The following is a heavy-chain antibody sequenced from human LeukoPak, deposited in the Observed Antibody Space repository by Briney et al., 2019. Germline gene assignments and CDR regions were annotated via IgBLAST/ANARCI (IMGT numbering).Heavy chain of an antibody. Sequence: PSQTLSLTCTVSGGSISSGDYYWSWIRQPPGKGLEWIGYLYYSGSTYYNPSLKSRVTVSVDTSKNQFSLKLSSVTAADTAVYYCAREEEQLVRTFDYWGQGTLVTVSS. V-gene: IGHV4-30-4*08. CDR3: AREEEQLVRTFDY. CDR2: LYYSGST. D-gene: IGHD6-6*01. CDR1: GGSISSGDYY. J-gene: IGHJ4*02.